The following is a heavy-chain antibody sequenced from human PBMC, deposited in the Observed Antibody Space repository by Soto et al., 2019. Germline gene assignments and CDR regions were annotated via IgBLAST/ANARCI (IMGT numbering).Heavy chain of an antibody. V-gene: IGHV3-23*01. Sequence: GGSLRLSCAASGFTFSGYAMSWVRQAPGKGLEWVSVIHGGGNSAYYADSVKGRFTISRDNSKNTLYLQMSSLRGEDTAVYYCAGASEWLSFDYWGQGTLVTVSS. D-gene: IGHD3-3*01. CDR1: GFTFSGYA. J-gene: IGHJ4*02. CDR2: IHGGGNSA. CDR3: AGASEWLSFDY.